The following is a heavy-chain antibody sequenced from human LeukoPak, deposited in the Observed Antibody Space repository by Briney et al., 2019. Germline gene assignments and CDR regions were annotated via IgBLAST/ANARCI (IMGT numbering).Heavy chain of an antibody. V-gene: IGHV4-59*08. D-gene: IGHD3-10*01. CDR1: GGSISPYY. CDR2: VYYTGGT. CDR3: ARHPARGQEGYAFDI. Sequence: SETLSLTCTVSGGSISPYYWSWIRQPPGKRLEWIAYVYYTGGTYYNPSLESRVTISVDTSKSQFSLKLRSVTAADTAVYYCARHPARGQEGYAFDIWGQGTMVTVS. J-gene: IGHJ3*02.